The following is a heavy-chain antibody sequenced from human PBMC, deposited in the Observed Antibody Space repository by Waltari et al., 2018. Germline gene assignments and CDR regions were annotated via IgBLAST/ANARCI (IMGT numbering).Heavy chain of an antibody. CDR2: LSWNDDK. CDR3: AHITVGLWYKRGYFDY. D-gene: IGHD1-20*01. Sequence: QITLKEPSPTLVKPPQTLTLTCTCSGFSLSTSGVGVGRISRPPGKALEWLALLSWNDDKRYSPSLKRRLTIPKDTSNNQVVLTMTNMDPVDTATYYCAHITVGLWYKRGYFDYWGQGTLGTVSS. V-gene: IGHV2-5*01. J-gene: IGHJ4*02. CDR1: GFSLSTSGVG.